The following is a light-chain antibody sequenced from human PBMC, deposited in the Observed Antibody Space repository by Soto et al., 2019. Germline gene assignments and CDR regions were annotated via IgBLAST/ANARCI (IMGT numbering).Light chain of an antibody. V-gene: IGKV1-39*01. J-gene: IGKJ1*01. CDR3: QQSYSTPRT. CDR2: AAS. CDR1: QSISNY. Sequence: DIQMTQSPSSLSAFVGDRVTITCRASQSISNYLNWYQQKPGKAPKLLIFAASSLQSGVPSRFSGSGYGTDFTLTIINLQPEDLATYYCQQSYSTPRTFGQGTKVEI.